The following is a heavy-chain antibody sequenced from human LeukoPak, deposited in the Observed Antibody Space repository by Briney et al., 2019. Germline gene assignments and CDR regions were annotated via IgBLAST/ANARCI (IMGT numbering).Heavy chain of an antibody. CDR2: INHSGST. CDR3: ARYDVWGSYRAFDY. Sequence: SETLSLTCAVYGGSFSGYYWSWIRQPPGKGLEWIGEINHSGSTYYNPSLKSRVTISVDTSKNQFSLKLSSVTAADTAVYYCARYDVWGSYRAFDYWGQGTLVTVSS. J-gene: IGHJ4*02. D-gene: IGHD3-16*02. CDR1: GGSFSGYY. V-gene: IGHV4-34*01.